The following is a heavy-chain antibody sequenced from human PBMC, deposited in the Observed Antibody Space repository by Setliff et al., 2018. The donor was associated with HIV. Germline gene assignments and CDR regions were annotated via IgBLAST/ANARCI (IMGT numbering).Heavy chain of an antibody. D-gene: IGHD3-10*01. CDR2: IYSDGRT. J-gene: IGHJ6*03. Sequence: PGGSLRLSCAASGFTVSDTHMTWVRQAPGKGLEWVSFIYSDGRTYYGESVKGRFTISRDDSKNTLYLQMNSLKTEDTAVYYCARGRLLWSGSYYYYYMDVWGKGTTVTVSS. CDR1: GFTVSDTH. CDR3: ARGRLLWSGSYYYYYMDV. V-gene: IGHV3-53*01.